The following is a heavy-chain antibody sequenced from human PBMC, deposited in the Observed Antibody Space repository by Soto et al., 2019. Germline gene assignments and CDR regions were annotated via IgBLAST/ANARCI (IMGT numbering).Heavy chain of an antibody. Sequence: GESLKISCKGSGYTFTNYWIGWVRQMPGKGLEWMGIIYPGDSDTRYSPSFQGQVTISADKSISTAYLQWSSLKASDTAMYYCARHGGVGHNPNFLYGFAFWGQGTMVTVSS. J-gene: IGHJ3*01. CDR2: IYPGDSDT. V-gene: IGHV5-51*01. CDR3: ARHGGVGHNPNFLYGFAF. CDR1: GYTFTNYW. D-gene: IGHD2-8*02.